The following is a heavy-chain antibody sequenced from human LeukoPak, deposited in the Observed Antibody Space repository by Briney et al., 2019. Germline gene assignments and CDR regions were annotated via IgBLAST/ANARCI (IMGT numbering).Heavy chain of an antibody. CDR1: GGSISSYY. J-gene: IGHJ3*02. Sequence: SETLSLTCTVSGGSISSYYWSWIRQPPGKGLEWIGYIYYSGSTNYNPSLKSRVTISVDTSKNQFSLKLSSVTAADTAVYYCARQTGPEDAFDIWGQGTMVTVSS. V-gene: IGHV4-59*01. CDR3: ARQTGPEDAFDI. CDR2: IYYSGST.